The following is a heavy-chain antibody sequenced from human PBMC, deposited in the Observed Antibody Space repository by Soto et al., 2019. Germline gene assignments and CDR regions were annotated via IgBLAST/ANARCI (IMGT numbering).Heavy chain of an antibody. CDR3: AVSPRRVWQWLVDDYYYGMDV. Sequence: GASVKVSCKASGYTFTGYCMHWVRQAPGQGLEWMGWINPNSGGTNYAQKFQGWVTMTRDTSISTAYMELSRLRSDESSVDYCAVSPRRVWQWLVDDYYYGMDVWGQGTTVTGSS. CDR2: INPNSGGT. D-gene: IGHD6-19*01. J-gene: IGHJ6*02. V-gene: IGHV1-2*04. CDR1: GYTFTGYC.